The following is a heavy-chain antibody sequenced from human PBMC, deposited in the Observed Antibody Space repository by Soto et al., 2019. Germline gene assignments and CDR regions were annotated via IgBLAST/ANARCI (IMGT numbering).Heavy chain of an antibody. J-gene: IGHJ4*02. CDR1: GYTFTSYG. CDR2: ISAHNGNT. V-gene: IGHV1-18*01. D-gene: IGHD1-1*01. CDR3: ARGRYGDY. Sequence: QVHLVQSGAEVKKPGASVKVSCKASGYTFTSYGITWVRQAPGQGLEWMGWISAHNGNTDYAQKLQGRVIVTRDTSTGTAYMELRRLIYDDTAVYYCARGRYGDYWGQGALVTVSS.